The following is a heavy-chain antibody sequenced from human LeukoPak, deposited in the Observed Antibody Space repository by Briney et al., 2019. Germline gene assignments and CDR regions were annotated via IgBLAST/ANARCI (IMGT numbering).Heavy chain of an antibody. J-gene: IGHJ5*02. CDR3: ARVVGTMVRGVGNWFDP. Sequence: PSETLSLTCTVSGGSFSSGGYYWSWIRQHPGKGLEWIGYIYYSGSTYYNPSLKSRVTISVDTSKNQFSLKLSSVTAADTAVYYCARVVGTMVRGVGNWFDPWGQGTLVTVSS. V-gene: IGHV4-31*03. D-gene: IGHD3-10*01. CDR1: GGSFSSGGYY. CDR2: IYYSGST.